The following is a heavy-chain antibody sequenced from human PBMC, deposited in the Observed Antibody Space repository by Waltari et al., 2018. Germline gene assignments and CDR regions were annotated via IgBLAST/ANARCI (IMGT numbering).Heavy chain of an antibody. D-gene: IGHD3-3*01. V-gene: IGHV1-2*02. CDR2: INPNSGGT. J-gene: IGHJ6*02. CDR1: GYTFTGYS. CDR3: ARDDFWSGYTNYYYGMDV. Sequence: QVQLVQSRAEVKKPGASVKVSCKASGYTFTGYSMHWVRPAPGQGLEWMGWINPNSGGTNYAQKFQGRVTMTRDTSISTAYMELSRLRSDDTAVYYCARDDFWSGYTNYYYGMDVWGQGTTVTVSS.